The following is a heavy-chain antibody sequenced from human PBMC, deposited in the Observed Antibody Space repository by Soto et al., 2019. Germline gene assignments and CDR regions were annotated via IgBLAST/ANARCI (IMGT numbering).Heavy chain of an antibody. V-gene: IGHV3-33*01. D-gene: IGHD2-15*01. CDR1: GFTFNSYG. CDR2: IWFDGRNE. Sequence: QVQLVESGGGVVQPGRSLRLSCAASGFTFNSYGMHWVRQAPGKGLEWVAVIWFDGRNENYADSVKGRFTISRDNSKNTLYLQMNSLRGDDTAVYYCARAFRGGDYSWNYYYDGMDIWGQGTTVTVSS. CDR3: ARAFRGGDYSWNYYYDGMDI. J-gene: IGHJ6*02.